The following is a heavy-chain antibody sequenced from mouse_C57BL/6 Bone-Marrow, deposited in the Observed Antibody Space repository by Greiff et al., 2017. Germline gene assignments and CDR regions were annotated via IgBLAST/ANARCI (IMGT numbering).Heavy chain of an antibody. D-gene: IGHD1-1*01. CDR2: IDPSDSYT. CDR3: ARTPYGLGDY. J-gene: IGHJ2*01. Sequence: QVQLQQPGAELVRPGTSVKLSCKASGYTFTSYWMHWVKQRPGQGLEWIGVIDPSDSYTNYNQKFKGKATLTVDKSSSTAYLQLRSLASEDSAVYYCARTPYGLGDYWGQGTTLTVSS. CDR1: GYTFTSYW. V-gene: IGHV1-59*01.